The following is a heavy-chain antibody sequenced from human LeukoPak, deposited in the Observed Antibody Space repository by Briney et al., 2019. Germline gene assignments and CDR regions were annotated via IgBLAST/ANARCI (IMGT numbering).Heavy chain of an antibody. CDR3: ATDPLHYYDSSGLKYNWFDP. Sequence: QPGGSLRLSCAASGFTFDDYAMQWVRQAPGKGLEWVSGISWNSGSIGYADSVKGRFTISRDNAKNSLYLQMSSLRSEDTAVYYCATDPLHYYDSSGLKYNWFDPWGQGTLVTVS. V-gene: IGHV3-9*01. D-gene: IGHD3-22*01. CDR2: ISWNSGSI. CDR1: GFTFDDYA. J-gene: IGHJ5*02.